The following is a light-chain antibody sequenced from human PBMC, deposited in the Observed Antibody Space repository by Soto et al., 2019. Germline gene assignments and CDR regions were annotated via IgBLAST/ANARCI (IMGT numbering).Light chain of an antibody. Sequence: QSALTKPPSASGSPGQSVTISCTGTSSDVGGYNYVSWYQQHPGKAPKLIIYEVRERPSGVPDRFSGSKSGNTASLTVSGLQAEDESDYYCRSYAGSDQSFFGTGTKLTVL. V-gene: IGLV2-8*01. CDR2: EVR. CDR3: RSYAGSDQSF. J-gene: IGLJ1*01. CDR1: SSDVGGYNY.